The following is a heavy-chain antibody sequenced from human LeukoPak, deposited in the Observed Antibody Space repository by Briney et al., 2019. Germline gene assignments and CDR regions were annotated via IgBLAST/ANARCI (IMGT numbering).Heavy chain of an antibody. CDR2: INHSGST. J-gene: IGHJ4*02. Sequence: PSETPSLICAVYGGSFSGYYWSWIRQPPGKGLEWIGEINHSGSTYYNPSLKSRVTISVDTSKNQFSLRLSSVTAADTAVYYCARHVYSSGWYRGANFDYWGQGTLVTVSS. CDR1: GGSFSGYY. V-gene: IGHV4-34*01. CDR3: ARHVYSSGWYRGANFDY. D-gene: IGHD6-19*01.